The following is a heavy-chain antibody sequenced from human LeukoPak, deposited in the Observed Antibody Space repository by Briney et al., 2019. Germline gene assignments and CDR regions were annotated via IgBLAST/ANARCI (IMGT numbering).Heavy chain of an antibody. CDR3: ARGAGTGFDY. V-gene: IGHV3-13*04. D-gene: IGHD6-13*01. Sequence: GGSLRLSCAASGFAFSNYDIHWVRQATGKGLQWVSAIGTAGDTYYPGSVKGRFTISRENAKNSLYLQMNSLRAGDTAVYYCARGAGTGFDYWGQGTLVTVSS. CDR2: IGTAGDT. J-gene: IGHJ4*02. CDR1: GFAFSNYD.